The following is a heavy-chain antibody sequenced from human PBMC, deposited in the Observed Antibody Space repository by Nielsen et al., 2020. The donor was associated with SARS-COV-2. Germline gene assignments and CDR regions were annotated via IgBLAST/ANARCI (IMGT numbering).Heavy chain of an antibody. CDR2: ISWNSGSI. J-gene: IGHJ4*02. CDR3: ARSWWDLYYFDY. V-gene: IGHV3-9*01. Sequence: SLKISCAASGFTFRSFTMSWVRQAPGKGLEWVSGISWNSGSIGYADSVKGRFTISRDNAKNSLYLQMNSLRAEDTAVYYCARSWWDLYYFDYWGQGTLVTVSS. CDR1: GFTFRSFT. D-gene: IGHD2-15*01.